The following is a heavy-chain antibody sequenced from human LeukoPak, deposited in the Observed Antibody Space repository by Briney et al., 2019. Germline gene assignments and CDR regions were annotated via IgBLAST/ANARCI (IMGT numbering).Heavy chain of an antibody. D-gene: IGHD3-10*02. CDR2: IKRDGSER. Sequence: GGSLRLSCAASGFTFSSYWMTWVRQAPGKGLEWVGNIKRDGSERYYVDSVKGRFTISRDNAKNSLYLQMNSLRAEDTAVYYCAELGITMIGGVWGKGTTVTISS. J-gene: IGHJ6*04. CDR1: GFTFSSYW. V-gene: IGHV3-7*01. CDR3: AELGITMIGGV.